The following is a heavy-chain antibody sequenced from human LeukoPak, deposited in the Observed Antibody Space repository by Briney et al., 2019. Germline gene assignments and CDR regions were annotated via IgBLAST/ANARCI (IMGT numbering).Heavy chain of an antibody. CDR1: GGSISSYY. J-gene: IGHJ4*02. Sequence: SETLSLTCTVSGGSISSYYWSWIRQPPGKGLEWIGEINHSGSTNYNPSLKSRVAISVDTSKNQFSLKLSSVTAADTAVYYCAIEYCSSTSCFDYWGQGTLVTVSS. D-gene: IGHD2-2*01. V-gene: IGHV4-34*01. CDR3: AIEYCSSTSCFDY. CDR2: INHSGST.